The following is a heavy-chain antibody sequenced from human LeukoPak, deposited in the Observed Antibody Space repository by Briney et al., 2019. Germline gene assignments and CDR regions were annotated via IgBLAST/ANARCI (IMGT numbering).Heavy chain of an antibody. Sequence: PGGSLRLSCAASGFTFSSYCMNWVRQAPGKGLEWVSYISSSGSTIYYADSVKGRFTISRDNAKNSLYLQMNSLRAEDTAVYYCARADYDILTGLDYWGQGTLVTVSS. V-gene: IGHV3-48*04. CDR1: GFTFSSYC. J-gene: IGHJ4*02. CDR2: ISSSGSTI. CDR3: ARADYDILTGLDY. D-gene: IGHD3-9*01.